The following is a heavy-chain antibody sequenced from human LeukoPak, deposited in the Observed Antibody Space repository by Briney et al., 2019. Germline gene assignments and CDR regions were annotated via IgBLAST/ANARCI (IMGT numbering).Heavy chain of an antibody. J-gene: IGHJ6*02. Sequence: PSETLSLTCTVSGGSISYYYWSWIRQSPGKGLEWIGYIYYSGTTNYNPSLKSRVTISVDTSKNQFSLQLRSVAAADTAVYYCAREDPQTTVPEGMDVWGQGTTVTVSS. D-gene: IGHD4-17*01. CDR2: IYYSGTT. CDR1: GGSISYYY. V-gene: IGHV4-59*01. CDR3: AREDPQTTVPEGMDV.